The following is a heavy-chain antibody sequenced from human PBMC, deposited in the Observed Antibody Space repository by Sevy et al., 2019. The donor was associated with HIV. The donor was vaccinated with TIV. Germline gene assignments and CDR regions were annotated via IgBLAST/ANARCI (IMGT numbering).Heavy chain of an antibody. V-gene: IGHV6-1*01. J-gene: IGHJ4*02. CDR3: ARAVTTWDGQGLNYFDS. D-gene: IGHD4-17*01. CDR1: GDSVSSKGAA. Sequence: SQTLSLTCGISGDSVSSKGAAWNWIRQSPSRGLEWLGRTYYRSKWYATYAVSVKSRLIINPDTSKNQFSLHLNSVTPEDAAVYYCARAVTTWDGQGLNYFDSWGQGTLVTVSS. CDR2: TYYRSKWYA.